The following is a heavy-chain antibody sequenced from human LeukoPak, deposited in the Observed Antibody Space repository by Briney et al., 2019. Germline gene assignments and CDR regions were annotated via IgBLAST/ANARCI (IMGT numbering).Heavy chain of an antibody. CDR1: GCRFTSYW. D-gene: IGHD2/OR15-2a*01. J-gene: IGHJ1*01. V-gene: IGHV5-51*01. CDR3: VRPKYHNSQCHVQYCLR. CDR2: VYPGDSDT. Sequence: GESLKISCKGSGCRFTSYWIFWVRQPPAKGLEWVGVVYPGDSDTRFNPSFQGQVTISTDNSLSTAYLQWSILKASDTARYYWVRPKYHNSQCHVQYCLRWGRGTVVSVCS.